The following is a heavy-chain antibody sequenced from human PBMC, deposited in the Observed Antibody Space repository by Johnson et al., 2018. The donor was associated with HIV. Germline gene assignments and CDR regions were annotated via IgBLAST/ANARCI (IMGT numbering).Heavy chain of an antibody. CDR3: AKVKLELRYGAFDI. J-gene: IGHJ3*02. D-gene: IGHD1-7*01. V-gene: IGHV3-20*04. CDR1: GFSFDEYD. Sequence: VQLVESGGGVARPGGSLRLSCEASGFSFDEYDMSWVRQAPGKGLEWVSGINWNGATPGSADSVKGRFTISRDNSKNTLYLQMNSLRAEDTAVYYCAKVKLELRYGAFDIWGQGTMVTVSS. CDR2: INWNGATP.